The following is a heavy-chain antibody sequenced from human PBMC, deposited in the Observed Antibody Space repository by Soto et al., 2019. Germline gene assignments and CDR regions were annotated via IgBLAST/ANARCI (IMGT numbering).Heavy chain of an antibody. D-gene: IGHD3-10*01. CDR2: IHYNGRT. J-gene: IGHJ4*02. Sequence: QLQLQESGPGLVKPSETLSLTCTVSGGSITGTYYYWGWIRQSPGKGREYIGSIHYNGRTYYHPFSPGWATLFVGTAQRPFPPGLVSLAAAVPAVYFCSRNGSGNYYPNDFWGQGTLVTVSS. CDR1: GGSITGTYYY. V-gene: IGHV4-39*01. CDR3: SRNGSGNYYPNDF.